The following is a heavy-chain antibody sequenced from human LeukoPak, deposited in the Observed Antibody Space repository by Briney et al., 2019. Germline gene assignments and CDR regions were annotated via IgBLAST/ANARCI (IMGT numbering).Heavy chain of an antibody. V-gene: IGHV4-59*01. CDR1: GVSISSYY. Sequence: SETLSLTCAVSGVSISSYYWSWIRQPPGKGLEWIGYIYYSGSTNYNPSLKSRVTISVDTSKNQFSLKLSSVTAADTAVYYCASISSSLRYFDYWGQGTLVTVSS. CDR2: IYYSGST. CDR3: ASISSSLRYFDY. D-gene: IGHD6-6*01. J-gene: IGHJ4*02.